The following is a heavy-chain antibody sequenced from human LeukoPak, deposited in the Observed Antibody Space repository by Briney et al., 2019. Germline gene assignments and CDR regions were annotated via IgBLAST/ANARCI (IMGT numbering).Heavy chain of an antibody. V-gene: IGHV4-34*01. CDR2: INHSGST. CDR1: GGSFSGYY. Sequence: SQTLSLTCAVSGGSFSGYYWSWIRKPPGKGLEWIGEINHSGSTNYNPSLKSRVTISVDTSKNQFSLKLSSVTAADTAVYYCARQSSVVVTMPYFDYWGQGTLVTVSS. J-gene: IGHJ4*02. D-gene: IGHD3-10*01. CDR3: ARQSSVVVTMPYFDY.